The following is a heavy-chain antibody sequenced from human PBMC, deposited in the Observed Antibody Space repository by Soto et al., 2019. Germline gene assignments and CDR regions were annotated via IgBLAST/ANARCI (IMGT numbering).Heavy chain of an antibody. Sequence: TLSLTCTVSGGSISSGGYYWSWNRQHPGKGLEWIGYIYYSGSTYYNPSLKSRVTISVDTSKNQFSLKLSSVTAADTAVYYCARRSSSWYYFDYWGQGTLVTVSS. J-gene: IGHJ4*02. V-gene: IGHV4-31*03. D-gene: IGHD6-13*01. CDR2: IYYSGST. CDR3: ARRSSSWYYFDY. CDR1: GGSISSGGYY.